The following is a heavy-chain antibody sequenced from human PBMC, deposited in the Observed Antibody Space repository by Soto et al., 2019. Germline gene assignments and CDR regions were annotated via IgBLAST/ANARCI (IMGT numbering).Heavy chain of an antibody. V-gene: IGHV4-39*01. Sequence: SETLSLTCTVSGGSISSSSYYWGWIRQPPGKGLEWIGSIYYSGSTYYNPSLKSRVTISVDTSKNQFSLKLSSVTAADTAVYYCANTHLGYYYMDVWGKGTTVTVSS. D-gene: IGHD7-27*01. J-gene: IGHJ6*03. CDR1: GGSISSSSYY. CDR2: IYYSGST. CDR3: ANTHLGYYYMDV.